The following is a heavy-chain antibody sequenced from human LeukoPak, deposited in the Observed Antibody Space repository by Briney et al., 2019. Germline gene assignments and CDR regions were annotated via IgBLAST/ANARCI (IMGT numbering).Heavy chain of an antibody. J-gene: IGHJ3*02. CDR2: IYYSGST. CDR3: ARLGLDLMKQQLVRGAFDI. Sequence: PSETLSLTCTVSGGSISSSSYYWGWIRQPPGKGLEWIGSIYYSGSTYYNPSLKSRVTISVDTSKNQFSLKLSSVTAADTAVYYCARLGLDLMKQQLVRGAFDIWGQGTMVTVSS. CDR1: GGSISSSSYY. D-gene: IGHD6-13*01. V-gene: IGHV4-39*01.